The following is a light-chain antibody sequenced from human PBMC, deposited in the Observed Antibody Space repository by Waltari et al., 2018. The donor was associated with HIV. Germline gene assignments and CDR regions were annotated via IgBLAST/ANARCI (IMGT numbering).Light chain of an antibody. CDR1: SSDVGSYNF. J-gene: IGLJ3*02. Sequence: QSALTQPASVSGSPGQSITISCTGTSSDVGSYNFVSWYQQHPGKATKLMIYEVSKRPSGVSNRFSGSKSGNTASLTISGLQAEDEADYYCCSYAGSSTWVFGGGTKLTVL. CDR2: EVS. V-gene: IGLV2-23*02. CDR3: CSYAGSSTWV.